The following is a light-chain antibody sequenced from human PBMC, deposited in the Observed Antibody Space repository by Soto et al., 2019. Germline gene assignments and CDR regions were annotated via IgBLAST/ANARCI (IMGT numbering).Light chain of an antibody. CDR1: QSVRSTY. CDR2: GVS. V-gene: IGKV3-15*01. CDR3: QQYGDWPLT. Sequence: EIVMTQSPVTLSVSPGERATLSCRASQSVRSTYLAWYQQKPGQAPRLLILGVSNRAAGIPARFSGSGSGTEFTLTISSLQSEDFAVYYCQQYGDWPLTFGGGTKVEIK. J-gene: IGKJ4*01.